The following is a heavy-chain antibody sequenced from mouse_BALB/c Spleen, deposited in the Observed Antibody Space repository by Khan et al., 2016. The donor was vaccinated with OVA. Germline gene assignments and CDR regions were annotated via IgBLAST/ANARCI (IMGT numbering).Heavy chain of an antibody. V-gene: IGHV1S135*01. J-gene: IGHJ3*01. CDR2: IDPFSGGT. Sequence: VQLQQSGPELMKPGASVKISCKASGYSFTTYYIHWVMQSHGTSLEWIGYIDPFSGGTTYNQKFMGKATLTVDKSSSTAYIHLTNLTSEDSAVFYCTGHGYVAWFTYWGQGTLVTVSA. D-gene: IGHD2-2*01. CDR1: GYSFTTYY. CDR3: TGHGYVAWFTY.